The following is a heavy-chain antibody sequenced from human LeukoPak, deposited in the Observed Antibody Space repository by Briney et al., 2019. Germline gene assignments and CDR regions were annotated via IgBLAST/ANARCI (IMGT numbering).Heavy chain of an antibody. CDR3: ARYCSSTSCYWFDP. CDR2: INLSGST. CDR1: GGSFSGYY. D-gene: IGHD2-2*01. J-gene: IGHJ5*02. V-gene: IGHV4-34*01. Sequence: SETLSLTCAVYGGSFSGYYWSWIRQPPGKGLEWIGEINLSGSTKYNPSLKSRVPISGDTSKNQFSLRLSSVTAADTAVYYCARYCSSTSCYWFDPWGQGTLVTVSS.